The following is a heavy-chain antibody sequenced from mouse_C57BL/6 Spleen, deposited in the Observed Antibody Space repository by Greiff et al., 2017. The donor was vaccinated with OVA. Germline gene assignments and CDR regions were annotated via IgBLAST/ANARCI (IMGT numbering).Heavy chain of an antibody. CDR1: GYTFTSYW. Sequence: VQLQQPGAELVKPGASVKLSCKASGYTFTSYWMHWVKQRPGQGLEWIGMIHPNSGSTNYNEKFKSKATLTVDKSSSTAYMQLSSLTSEDSAVYYCARNDYDGYYFDDWGQGTTLTVSS. CDR2: IHPNSGST. CDR3: ARNDYDGYYFDD. V-gene: IGHV1-64*01. D-gene: IGHD2-4*01. J-gene: IGHJ2*01.